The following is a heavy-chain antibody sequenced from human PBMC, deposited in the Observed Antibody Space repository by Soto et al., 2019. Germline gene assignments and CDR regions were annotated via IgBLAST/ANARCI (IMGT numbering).Heavy chain of an antibody. J-gene: IGHJ5*02. D-gene: IGHD6-13*01. CDR1: GGSFSVYY. CDR3: ARQRLAARTRFPP. V-gene: IGHV4-34*01. Sequence: SETLSLTCAVYGGSFSVYYWSWIRQPPGKGLEWIGEINHSGSTNYNPSLKSRVTISVDTSKNQFSLKLSSVTAADTAVYYCARQRLAARTRFPPWAQGTLGTVS. CDR2: INHSGST.